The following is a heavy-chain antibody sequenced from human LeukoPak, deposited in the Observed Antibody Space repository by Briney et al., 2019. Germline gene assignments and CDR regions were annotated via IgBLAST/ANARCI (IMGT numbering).Heavy chain of an antibody. CDR1: GFTFSSYW. CDR2: INSDGSST. Sequence: PGGSLRLSCAASGFTFSSYWMHWVRQAPGEGLVWVSRINSDGSSTIYAGSVKGRFTISRDNAKNTLYLQMNSLRAEDTAVYYCARDRTGGYDYWGQGTLVTVSS. D-gene: IGHD1-14*01. CDR3: ARDRTGGYDY. J-gene: IGHJ4*02. V-gene: IGHV3-74*01.